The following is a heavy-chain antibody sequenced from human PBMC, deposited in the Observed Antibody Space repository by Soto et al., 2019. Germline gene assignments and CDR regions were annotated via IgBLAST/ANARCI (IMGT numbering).Heavy chain of an antibody. J-gene: IGHJ4*02. CDR1: GGSMRNYF. Sequence: KASETLSLTCTVSGGSMRNYFWTWIRQPPGKGLEWIGYIHYSGTTSFFPSYNPSLRSRVTISEDTSKNQFSLKLLSVTTADTAVYFCXAGEASSRNLAPYYLDFWGQGTLVTVSS. V-gene: IGHV4-59*01. D-gene: IGHD6-13*01. CDR2: IHYSGTT. CDR3: XAGEASSRNLAPYYLDF.